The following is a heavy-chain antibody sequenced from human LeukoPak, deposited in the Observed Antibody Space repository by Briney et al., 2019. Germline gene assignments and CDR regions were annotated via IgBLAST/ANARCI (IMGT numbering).Heavy chain of an antibody. J-gene: IGHJ6*04. CDR2: ISYDGSNK. V-gene: IGHV3-30*04. Sequence: GRSLRLSCAASGFTFSSYAMHWVRQAPGKGLEWVAVISYDGSNKYYADSVKGRFTISRDNSKNTLYLQMNSLRAEDTAVYYCARESTDSSGWPGMDVWGKGTTVTVSS. D-gene: IGHD6-19*01. CDR3: ARESTDSSGWPGMDV. CDR1: GFTFSSYA.